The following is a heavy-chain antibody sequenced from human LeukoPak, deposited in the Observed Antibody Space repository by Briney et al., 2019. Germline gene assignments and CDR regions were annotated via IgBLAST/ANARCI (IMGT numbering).Heavy chain of an antibody. Sequence: EGSLRLSCAASGFTFSSYEMNWVRQAPGKGLEWVSYISSSGGTIYYADSVRGRFTISRDNSKNTLYLQIDSLRPEDTAVYYCARGTPTIAVSGLAFDYWGQGTLVTVSS. CDR3: ARGTPTIAVSGLAFDY. CDR1: GFTFSSYE. D-gene: IGHD6-19*01. J-gene: IGHJ4*02. CDR2: ISSSGGTI. V-gene: IGHV3-48*03.